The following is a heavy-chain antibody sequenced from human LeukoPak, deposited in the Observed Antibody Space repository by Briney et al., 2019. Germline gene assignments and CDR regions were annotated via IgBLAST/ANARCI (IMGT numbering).Heavy chain of an antibody. CDR1: GFTFTSSA. CDR2: IVVGSGNT. V-gene: IGHV1-58*01. Sequence: ASVKVSCKASGFTFTSSAVQRVRQARGQRLEWIGWIVVGSGNTNYAQKFQERVTITRDMSTSTAYMELSSLRSEDTAVYYCTAVPSHYSYGPFNVWGKGTTVTVSS. J-gene: IGHJ6*04. CDR3: TAVPSHYSYGPFNV. D-gene: IGHD5-18*01.